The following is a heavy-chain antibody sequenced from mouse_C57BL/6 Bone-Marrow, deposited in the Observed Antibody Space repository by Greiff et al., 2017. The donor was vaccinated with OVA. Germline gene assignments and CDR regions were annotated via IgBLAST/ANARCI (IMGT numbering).Heavy chain of an antibody. V-gene: IGHV1-26*01. CDR2: INPNNGGT. CDR1: GYTFTDYY. Sequence: VQLQQSGPELVKPGASVKISCKASGYTFTDYYMNWVKQSHGKSLEWIGDINPNNGGTSYNQKFKGKATLTVDKSSSTAYMELRSLTSEDSAVYYCAPLLRYYYAMDYWGQGTSVTVSS. D-gene: IGHD1-1*01. CDR3: APLLRYYYAMDY. J-gene: IGHJ4*01.